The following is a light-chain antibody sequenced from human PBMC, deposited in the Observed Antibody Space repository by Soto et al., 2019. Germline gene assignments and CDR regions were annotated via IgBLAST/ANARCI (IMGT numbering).Light chain of an antibody. Sequence: DIVMTQSPSALSVSPGERATLSCRASQSVSSNLAWYQQKPGQAPRLLIYGASTRATGIPDRFSGSGSGTEFTLTISRLQSDDSATYYCQHYSLYSPLTFGQGTKVDI. CDR1: QSVSSN. V-gene: IGKV3-15*01. CDR2: GAS. CDR3: QHYSLYSPLT. J-gene: IGKJ1*01.